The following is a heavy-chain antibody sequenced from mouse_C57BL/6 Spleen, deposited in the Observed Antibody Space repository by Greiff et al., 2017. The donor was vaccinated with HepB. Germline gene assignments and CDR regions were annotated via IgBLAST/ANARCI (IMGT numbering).Heavy chain of an antibody. V-gene: IGHV5-16*01. D-gene: IGHD1-1*01. Sequence: EVQVVESEGGLVQPGSSMKLSCTASGFTFSDYYMAWVRQVPEKGLEWVANINYDGSSTYYLDSLKSRFIISRDNAKNILYLQMSSLKSEDTATYFCAREDYYGDYFDYWGQGTTLTVSS. CDR2: INYDGSST. CDR3: AREDYYGDYFDY. CDR1: GFTFSDYY. J-gene: IGHJ2*01.